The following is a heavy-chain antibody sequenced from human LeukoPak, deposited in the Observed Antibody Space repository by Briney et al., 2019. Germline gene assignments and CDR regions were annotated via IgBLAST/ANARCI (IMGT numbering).Heavy chain of an antibody. Sequence: GGSLRLSCAASGFTFSSYAMSWVRQAPGKGLEWVSGISDSGTSTYYGESVKGRFTISRDNSKNTLYLQMNSLIAEDTAVYYCATGSANYYASFDYWDQGTLVTVSS. CDR3: ATGSANYYASFDY. CDR2: ISDSGTST. J-gene: IGHJ4*02. CDR1: GFTFSSYA. D-gene: IGHD3-10*01. V-gene: IGHV3-23*01.